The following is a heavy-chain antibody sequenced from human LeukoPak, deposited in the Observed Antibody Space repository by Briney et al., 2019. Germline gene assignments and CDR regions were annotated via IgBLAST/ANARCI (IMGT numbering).Heavy chain of an antibody. V-gene: IGHV3-23*01. CDR1: GFTFSKYA. CDR2: IAGSGSST. Sequence: GGSLRLSCAASGFTFSKYAMSWVRQAPGKGLEWVSVIAGSGSSTYYADSVKGRFTISRDTSKNTLYLQMNSLRAEDTAVYYCAKRANGVVAASFYYYFDYWRQGALVTVSS. J-gene: IGHJ4*02. CDR3: AKRANGVVAASFYYYFDY. D-gene: IGHD2-15*01.